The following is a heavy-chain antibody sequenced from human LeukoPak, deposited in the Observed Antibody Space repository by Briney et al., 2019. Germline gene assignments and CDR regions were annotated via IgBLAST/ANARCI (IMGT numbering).Heavy chain of an antibody. CDR2: TYYRSKWLN. CDR3: ARAGGEGFDH. CDR1: GDSVSSNSAG. Sequence: SQTLSLTCAISGDSVSSNSAGWNWIRQSPSRGLGWLGRTYYRSKWLNDYAVSLKSRITVNPDTSKNQCSLQLNSVTPEDTAVYYCARAGGEGFDHWGQGTLVTVSS. V-gene: IGHV6-1*01. D-gene: IGHD3-16*01. J-gene: IGHJ4*02.